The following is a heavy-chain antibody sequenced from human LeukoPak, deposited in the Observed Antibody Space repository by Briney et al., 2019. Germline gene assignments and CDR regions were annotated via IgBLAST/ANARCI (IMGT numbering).Heavy chain of an antibody. J-gene: IGHJ4*02. Sequence: PSETLSLTCDVSGVSISGTNYYWGWIRQPPGMGLEWIGSIHYRLPTFYNPLLKSRVTISVDTSKNQISLRLRSVTAADTAVHYCARHEEEDGYNAKTPDYWGQGTLVTVSS. CDR3: ARHEEEDGYNAKTPDY. V-gene: IGHV4-39*01. CDR1: GVSISGTNYY. D-gene: IGHD5-24*01. CDR2: IHYRLPT.